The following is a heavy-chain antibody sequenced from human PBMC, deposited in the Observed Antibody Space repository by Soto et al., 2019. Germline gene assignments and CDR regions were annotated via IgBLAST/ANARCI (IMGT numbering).Heavy chain of an antibody. D-gene: IGHD2-15*01. J-gene: IGHJ6*02. CDR3: ARPLVSAAPPYGMDV. CDR1: GFTVSSNY. V-gene: IGHV3-53*01. CDR2: IYSGGST. Sequence: EVQLVESGGGLIQPGGSLRLSCAASGFTVSSNYMSWVRQAPGKGLEWVSVIYSGGSTYYADSVKGRFTISRDNSKNTLYLQMNSLGAEDTAVYYCARPLVSAAPPYGMDVWGQGTTVIVSS.